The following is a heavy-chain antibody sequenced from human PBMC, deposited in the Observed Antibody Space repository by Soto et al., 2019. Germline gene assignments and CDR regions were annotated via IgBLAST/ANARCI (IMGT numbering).Heavy chain of an antibody. CDR2: IYYSGST. CDR3: AREVAARAFDI. CDR1: GGSISSYY. Sequence: SETLSLTCTVSGGSISSYYWSWIRQPPGKGLEWIGYIYYSGSTNYNPSLKSRVTISVDTSKNQFSLKLSSVTAADTAVYYCAREVAARAFDIWGQGTMVTVSS. V-gene: IGHV4-59*01. D-gene: IGHD6-13*01. J-gene: IGHJ3*02.